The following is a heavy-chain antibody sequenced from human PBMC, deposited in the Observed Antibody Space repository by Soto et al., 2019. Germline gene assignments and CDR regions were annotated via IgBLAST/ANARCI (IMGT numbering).Heavy chain of an antibody. J-gene: IGHJ6*02. D-gene: IGHD6-19*01. Sequence: SVKVSCKVSGYTLTESSMHWVRQAPGKGLEKMGGFDPEDGETIYAQKFQGRVTMTEDTSTDTAYMELSSLRAEDTAVYYCATVDGIAVAGTHYYYYGLDVWGQGTTVTVSS. CDR1: GYTLTESS. CDR2: FDPEDGET. V-gene: IGHV1-24*01. CDR3: ATVDGIAVAGTHYYYYGLDV.